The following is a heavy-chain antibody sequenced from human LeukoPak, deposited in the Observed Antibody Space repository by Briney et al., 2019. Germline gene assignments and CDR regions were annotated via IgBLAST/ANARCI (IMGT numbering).Heavy chain of an antibody. CDR1: GFRFSDSW. J-gene: IGHJ4*02. V-gene: IGHV3-7*05. CDR3: ASSKDHYCHY. CDR2: IHEDAGEK. Sequence: GGSLSLSCAASGFRFSDSWTTWVRQTPGKGLQWVASIHEDAGEKQYVESVRGRFTISRDSAKNSLYLQMNSLRVEDTAVYYCASSKDHYCHYWGQGTLVTVSS.